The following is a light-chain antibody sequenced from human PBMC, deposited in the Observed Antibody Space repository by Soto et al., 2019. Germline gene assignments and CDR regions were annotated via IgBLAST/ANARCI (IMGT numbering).Light chain of an antibody. CDR2: RAS. CDR1: QTIYSN. Sequence: IQMTQSPATLSVSPGERATLSCRASQTIYSNVAWYQQRPGQAPRLLIYRASARATGIPARFSGSGSGTEFTLTISSLQSEHSAVYYCQQYQNLWTFGQGTKVEIK. J-gene: IGKJ1*01. V-gene: IGKV3-15*01. CDR3: QQYQNLWT.